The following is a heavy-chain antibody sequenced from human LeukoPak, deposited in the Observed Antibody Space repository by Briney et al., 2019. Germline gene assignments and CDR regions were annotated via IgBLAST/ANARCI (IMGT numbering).Heavy chain of an antibody. J-gene: IGHJ4*02. CDR1: GFTIGDYA. V-gene: IGHV3-9*01. Sequence: GGSQRLSCAASGFTIGDYAMHWVRQAPGKGLEWISGISWDSGSIGYADSVKGRFTISRDNAKSSLYVQMNRLRAEDTALYYCASIAAPLGFEYWGQGTLVTVSS. D-gene: IGHD6-6*01. CDR3: ASIAAPLGFEY. CDR2: ISWDSGSI.